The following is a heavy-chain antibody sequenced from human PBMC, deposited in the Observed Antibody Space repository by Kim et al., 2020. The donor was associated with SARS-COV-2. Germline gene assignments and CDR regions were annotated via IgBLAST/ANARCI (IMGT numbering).Heavy chain of an antibody. J-gene: IGHJ4*02. CDR2: GNT. Sequence: GNTNCAQKLQGRVTMTTDTSTSTAYMELRSLRSDDTAVYYCARDRWYFDYWGQGTLVTVSS. V-gene: IGHV1-18*01. CDR3: ARDRWYFDY. D-gene: IGHD2-15*01.